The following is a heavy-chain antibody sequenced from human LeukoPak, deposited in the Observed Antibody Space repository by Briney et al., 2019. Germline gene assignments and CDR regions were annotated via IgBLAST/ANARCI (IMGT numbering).Heavy chain of an antibody. CDR3: ARVNKRMIVVVISPQPLDY. J-gene: IGHJ4*02. CDR2: ISSSGSTI. D-gene: IGHD3-22*01. V-gene: IGHV3-11*01. CDR1: GFTFSDYY. Sequence: GGSLRLSCAASGFTFSDYYMSWIRQAPGKGLEWVSYISSSGSTIYYANSVKGRFTISRDNAKNSLYLQMNSLRAEDTAVYYCARVNKRMIVVVISPQPLDYWGQGTLVTVSS.